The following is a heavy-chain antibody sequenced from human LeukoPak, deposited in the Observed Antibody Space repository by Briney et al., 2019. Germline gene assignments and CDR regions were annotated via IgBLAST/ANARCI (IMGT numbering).Heavy chain of an antibody. CDR3: NGANANH. V-gene: IGHV3-30-3*01. CDR1: GFTFSSYA. Sequence: GSLRLSCAASGFTFSSYAMHWVRQAPGKGLEWVAVISYDGSNKDYADSVKGRFTISRDNSKNTLYVQMNSLRAEDTAVYYCNGANANHWGQGTQVTVSS. CDR2: ISYDGSNK. D-gene: IGHD4/OR15-4a*01. J-gene: IGHJ1*01.